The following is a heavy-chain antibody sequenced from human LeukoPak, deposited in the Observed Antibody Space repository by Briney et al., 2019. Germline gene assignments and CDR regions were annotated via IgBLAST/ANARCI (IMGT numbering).Heavy chain of an antibody. CDR1: GGSISSSSYY. D-gene: IGHD4-17*01. CDR3: ARQHDYGDYNAFDI. V-gene: IGHV4-39*01. CDR2: IYYSGST. Sequence: SETLSLTCTVSGGSISSSSYYWGWIRQPPGKGLEWIGSIYYSGSTYYNPYLKSRVTISVDTSKNRFSLKLSSVTAADTAVYYCARQHDYGDYNAFDIWGQGTMVTVSS. J-gene: IGHJ3*02.